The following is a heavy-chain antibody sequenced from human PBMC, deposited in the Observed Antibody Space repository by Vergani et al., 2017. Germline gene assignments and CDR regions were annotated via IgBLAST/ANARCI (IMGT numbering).Heavy chain of an antibody. CDR2: LRYDGTTK. J-gene: IGHJ4*02. D-gene: IGHD2-2*01. CDR3: VKDRGASIGFDD. Sequence: QVQLVESGGGVVQPGGSLPLSCAASGFSFGSYGMHWVRVRQAPGKGLEWLAYLRYDGTTKQYADSVKGRFTISRDNSKNMLYLQMDSLRPEDTAMFYCVKDRGASIGFDDWGQGTQVTVSS. V-gene: IGHV3-30*02. CDR1: GFSFGSYG.